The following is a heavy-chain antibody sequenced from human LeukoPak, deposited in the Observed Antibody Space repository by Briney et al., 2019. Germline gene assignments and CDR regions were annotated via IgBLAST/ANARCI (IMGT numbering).Heavy chain of an antibody. Sequence: PSETLSLTCAVYGGSFSDSYWGWIRQPPGEGLEWIGDIDHRRDTNYNPSLKSRVTIAIDTSKNQISLKLSSVTAADTAMYYCARHSSGRHFYNFDNWGQGTLVTVSS. CDR1: GGSFSDSY. V-gene: IGHV4-34*01. D-gene: IGHD1-26*01. J-gene: IGHJ4*02. CDR3: ARHSSGRHFYNFDN. CDR2: IDHRRDT.